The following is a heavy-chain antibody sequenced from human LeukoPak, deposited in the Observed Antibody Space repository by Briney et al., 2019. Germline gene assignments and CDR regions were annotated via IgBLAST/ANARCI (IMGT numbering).Heavy chain of an antibody. J-gene: IGHJ4*02. CDR2: IKYDGTVV. CDR1: GFTFTDCY. D-gene: IGHD3-16*01. V-gene: IGHV3-7*01. Sequence: GGSVRLSCEVSGFTFTDCYMSWVRQAPGKGLEWVATIKYDGTVVNVVDSVKGRFTISRDNAKHSLFLQMNSLRAEDTAVYYCASLLGTVTIFDNWGQGTLVTVSS. CDR3: ASLLGTVTIFDN.